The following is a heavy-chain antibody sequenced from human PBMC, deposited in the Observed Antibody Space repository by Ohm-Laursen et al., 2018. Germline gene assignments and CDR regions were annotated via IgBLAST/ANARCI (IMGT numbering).Heavy chain of an antibody. D-gene: IGHD5-18*01. J-gene: IGHJ4*02. CDR3: AKGRGYSYDGPYDY. CDR2: ISGSGDNT. CDR1: GFTFSTYA. V-gene: IGHV3-23*01. Sequence: SLRLSCAASGFTFSTYAMSWVRQAPGKGLEWVSAISGSGDNTYYADSVKGRFTISRDNSKNTLYLQMNSLRAEDTAVYYCAKGRGYSYDGPYDYCGQGTLVTVSS.